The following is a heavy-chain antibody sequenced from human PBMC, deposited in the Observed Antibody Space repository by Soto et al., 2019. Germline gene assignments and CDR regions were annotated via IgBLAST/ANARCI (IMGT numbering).Heavy chain of an antibody. D-gene: IGHD6-19*01. CDR2: MNPNSGNT. Sequence: QVQLVQSGAEVKKPGASVKVSCKASGYTFTSYDINWVRQATGQGLEWMGWMNPNSGNTGYAQKFQVRVTVARNTSISTGYMELSSLRSENTALYYYAKQWLVWDYWGQGTLVTVSS. J-gene: IGHJ4*02. CDR1: GYTFTSYD. V-gene: IGHV1-8*01. CDR3: AKQWLVWDY.